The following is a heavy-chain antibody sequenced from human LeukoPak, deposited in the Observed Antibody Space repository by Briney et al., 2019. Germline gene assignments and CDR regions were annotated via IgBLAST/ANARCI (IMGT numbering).Heavy chain of an antibody. CDR2: ISAYNGNT. D-gene: IGHD3-9*01. J-gene: IGHJ4*02. Sequence: VASVKVSCKASGYTFTSYGISWVRQAPGQGLEWMGWISAYNGNTNYAQKLQGRVTMTTDTSTSTAYMELRSLRSDDTAVYYCARGAANYGILTGLFDYWGQGTLVTVSS. V-gene: IGHV1-18*04. CDR1: GYTFTSYG. CDR3: ARGAANYGILTGLFDY.